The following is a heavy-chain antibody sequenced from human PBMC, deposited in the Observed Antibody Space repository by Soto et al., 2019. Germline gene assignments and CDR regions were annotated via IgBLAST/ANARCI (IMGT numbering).Heavy chain of an antibody. V-gene: IGHV3-23*01. CDR2: VTGSGGST. CDR3: EKVDYDILTGYYNPSYFDN. J-gene: IGHJ4*02. CDR1: GFSFSTYA. D-gene: IGHD3-9*01. Sequence: GGSLRLSCAASGFSFSTYAMSWVRQAPGKGLQWVSTVTGSGGSTYYADSVKGRFTISRDNSKNTLYLQVNNLRDEDTAVYYCEKVDYDILTGYYNPSYFDNWGRGPLVTVYS.